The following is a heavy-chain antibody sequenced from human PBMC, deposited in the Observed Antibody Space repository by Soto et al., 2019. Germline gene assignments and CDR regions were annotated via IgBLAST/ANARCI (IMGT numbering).Heavy chain of an antibody. Sequence: GGSLRLSCAASGFTFSSYDMHWVRQATGKGLEWVSAIGTAGDTYYPGSVKGRFTISRENAKNSLYLQMNSLRAGDTAVYYCARALPVWSGYSDVDAFDIWGQGTMVTVSS. CDR2: IGTAGDT. CDR1: GFTFSSYD. CDR3: ARALPVWSGYSDVDAFDI. V-gene: IGHV3-13*01. J-gene: IGHJ3*02. D-gene: IGHD3-3*01.